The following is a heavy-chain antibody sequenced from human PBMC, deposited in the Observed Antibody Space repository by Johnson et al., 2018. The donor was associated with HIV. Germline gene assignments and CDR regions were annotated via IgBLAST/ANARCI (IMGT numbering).Heavy chain of an antibody. V-gene: IGHV3-11*01. CDR3: ARGGGYSGYERGGRAFDI. J-gene: IGHJ3*02. CDR1: GFTFRDYD. Sequence: QMQLVESGGGVVRPGGSLRLSCAASGFTFRDYDMSWNRQAPGKGLEWISYISSTSSTIDYVDSVKGRFTISRDNAKNSLYLQMHSLKTEDTAVDYGARGGGYSGYERGGRAFDIWGQGTMVTVSS. CDR2: ISSTSSTI. D-gene: IGHD5-12*01.